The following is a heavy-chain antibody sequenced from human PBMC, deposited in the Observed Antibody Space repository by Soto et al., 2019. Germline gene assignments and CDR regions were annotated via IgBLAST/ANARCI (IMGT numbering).Heavy chain of an antibody. CDR1: GFSLSTTGVG. D-gene: IGHD3-3*01. J-gene: IGHJ4*02. CDR2: IYWDDDQ. V-gene: IGHV2-5*02. Sequence: KESGPTLVKPTQTLTLTCTFSGFSLSTTGVGVGWIRQPPGKALEWLALIYWDDDQRYSPSLKSRLTITKDTSKNQVVLTMTNMDPVDTATYYCARYLLWSGYYTFDYWGQGTLVTVSS. CDR3: ARYLLWSGYYTFDY.